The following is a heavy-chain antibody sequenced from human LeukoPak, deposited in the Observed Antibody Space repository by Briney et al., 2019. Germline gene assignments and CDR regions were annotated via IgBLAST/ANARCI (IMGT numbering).Heavy chain of an antibody. CDR3: ARGDSSGWYGSLHAFDI. J-gene: IGHJ3*02. CDR1: GYTFTGYY. D-gene: IGHD6-19*01. CDR2: IIPIFGTA. V-gene: IGHV1-69*13. Sequence: SVKVSCKASGYTFTGYYIHWVRQAPGQGLEWMGGIIPIFGTANYAQKFQGRVTITADESTSTAYMELSSLRSEDTAVYYCARGDSSGWYGSLHAFDIWGQGTMVTVSS.